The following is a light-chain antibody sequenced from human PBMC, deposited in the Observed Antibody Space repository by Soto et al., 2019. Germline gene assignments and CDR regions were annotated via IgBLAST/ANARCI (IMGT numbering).Light chain of an antibody. CDR1: QNVNSNF. CDR2: GAS. CDR3: QQYGNSTRT. Sequence: EIVLTQSPGTLSLSPGERATLSCRASQNVNSNFLAWYQQKPGQAPRXXISGASNRETGIPDRFSGSGSGTEFTLTISRLEPEDFAVYYCQQYGNSTRTFGQGTKVDIK. J-gene: IGKJ1*01. V-gene: IGKV3-20*01.